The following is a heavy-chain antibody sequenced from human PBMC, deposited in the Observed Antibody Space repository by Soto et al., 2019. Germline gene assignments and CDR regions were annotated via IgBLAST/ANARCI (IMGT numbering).Heavy chain of an antibody. CDR2: ISGSGGST. D-gene: IGHD2-2*01. CDR1: GFTFSSYA. V-gene: IGHV3-23*01. Sequence: GGSLRLSCAASGFTFSSYAMSWVRQAPGKGLEWVSAISGSGGSTYYADSVKGRFTISRDNSKNTLYLQMNSLRAEDTAVYYCAKYQLSPKTRIKWRAFDIWGQGTMVTVSS. CDR3: AKYQLSPKTRIKWRAFDI. J-gene: IGHJ3*02.